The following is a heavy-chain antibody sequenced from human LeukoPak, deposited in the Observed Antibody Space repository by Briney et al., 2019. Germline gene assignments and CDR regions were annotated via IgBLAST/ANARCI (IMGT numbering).Heavy chain of an antibody. Sequence: GGSLRLSCAASGFTFSSYGMHWVRQAPSKGLEWVADIWYDGSNKYSADAVKGRFTISRDNSKNTLYLQMNSLRAEDTAVYYCARAYGYCSGGSCYSDWYFDLWGRGTLVTVSS. CDR2: IWYDGSNK. CDR1: GFTFSSYG. D-gene: IGHD2-15*01. V-gene: IGHV3-33*01. J-gene: IGHJ2*01. CDR3: ARAYGYCSGGSCYSDWYFDL.